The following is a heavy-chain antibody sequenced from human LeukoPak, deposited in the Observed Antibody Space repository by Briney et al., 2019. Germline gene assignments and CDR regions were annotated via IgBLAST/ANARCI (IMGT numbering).Heavy chain of an antibody. Sequence: PGRSLRLSCAASGFSFSGYGMHWVRQAPGKGLEWVAVISYDGSNKYYADSVKGRFTISRDNSKNTLSLQMNSLRAEDTAVYYCAKGEDGDYLDYWGQGTLVTVSS. CDR2: ISYDGSNK. D-gene: IGHD4-17*01. CDR1: GFSFSGYG. J-gene: IGHJ4*02. V-gene: IGHV3-30*18. CDR3: AKGEDGDYLDY.